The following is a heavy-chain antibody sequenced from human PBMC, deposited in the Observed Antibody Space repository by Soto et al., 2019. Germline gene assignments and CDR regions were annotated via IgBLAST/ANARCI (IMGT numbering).Heavy chain of an antibody. CDR3: AKSLPQDFWSGLDY. Sequence: QVQLVESGGGVVQPGRSLRLSCAASGFTFSSYGMHCVRQAPGKGLEWVAVMAFDGTNEYYADSVKGRFTISRDNSKNTLFLQMNSLRADDTALYYCAKSLPQDFWSGLDYWVQGTLVTVSS. CDR1: GFTFSSYG. J-gene: IGHJ4*02. CDR2: MAFDGTNE. D-gene: IGHD3-3*01. V-gene: IGHV3-30*18.